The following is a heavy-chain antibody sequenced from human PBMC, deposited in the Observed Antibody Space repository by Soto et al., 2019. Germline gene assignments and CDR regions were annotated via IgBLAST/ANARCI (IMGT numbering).Heavy chain of an antibody. D-gene: IGHD3-22*01. CDR1: GYTFTRYY. J-gene: IGHJ4*02. V-gene: IGHV1-46*01. Sequence: GVSVKVSCKGSGYTFTRYYMYWVRQAPGQVREWMGIINPSGGSTSYAQKFQGRVTMTRDTSTSTVYMELSSLRSEDTAVYYCARDESSGYYYPLHFDYWGQGTLVT. CDR2: INPSGGST. CDR3: ARDESSGYYYPLHFDY.